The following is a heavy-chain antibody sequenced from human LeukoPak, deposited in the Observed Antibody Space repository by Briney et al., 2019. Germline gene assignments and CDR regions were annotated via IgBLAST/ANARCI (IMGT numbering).Heavy chain of an antibody. CDR2: INSDGGST. J-gene: IGHJ6*02. CDR1: GFTFSSYW. V-gene: IGHV3-74*01. CDR3: ARDTAAIGNYYYAMDV. D-gene: IGHD2-2*02. Sequence: GGSLRLSCAASGFTFSSYWMHWVRQAPGKGLVWVSRINSDGGSTSYADSVKGRFTISRDNAKNTLYLQMNSLRAEDTAVYYCARDTAAIGNYYYAMDVWGQGTTVTVSS.